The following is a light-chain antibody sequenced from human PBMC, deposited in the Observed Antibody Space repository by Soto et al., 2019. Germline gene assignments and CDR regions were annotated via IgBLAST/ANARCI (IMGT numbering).Light chain of an antibody. J-gene: IGKJ1*01. V-gene: IGKV3-20*01. CDR2: GAS. CDR1: QSVSSSY. Sequence: DTVFTQSPGTLSLSPGERSTLSCRASQSVSSSYLAWYQQKPGQAPRLLIYGASSRATGIPDRLSGSGSGTDFTLSISRLEPEDFAVYYCPQFGRYRTFGQGTKVDIK. CDR3: PQFGRYRT.